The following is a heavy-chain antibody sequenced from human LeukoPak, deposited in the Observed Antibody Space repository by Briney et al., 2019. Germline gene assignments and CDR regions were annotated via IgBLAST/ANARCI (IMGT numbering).Heavy chain of an antibody. CDR2: ISASNGNT. V-gene: IGHV1-18*01. CDR3: ARSAMIVVVFGLDV. CDR1: GYTFNSYG. J-gene: IGHJ6*04. D-gene: IGHD3-22*01. Sequence: ASVKVSCKASGYTFNSYGISWVRQAPGQGLEWMGWISASNGNTDYAQKFQGRVTMTTDTSTSTAYMELSRLRSDDTAVYYCARSAMIVVVFGLDVWGKGTTVTVSS.